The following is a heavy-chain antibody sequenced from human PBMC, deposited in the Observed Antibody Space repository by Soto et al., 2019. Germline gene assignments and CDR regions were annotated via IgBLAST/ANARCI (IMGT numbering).Heavy chain of an antibody. CDR3: AKDRIGSSWRYYFDY. Sequence: GGSLRLSCAASGFSFSNYGMHWVRQAPGKGLEWVAVISYDGSNKYYADSVKGRFTISRDNSKNTLYLQMHSLRAEGTAVYYCAKDRIGSSWRYYFDYWGQGTLVTVSS. CDR2: ISYDGSNK. J-gene: IGHJ4*02. V-gene: IGHV3-30*18. CDR1: GFSFSNYG. D-gene: IGHD6-13*01.